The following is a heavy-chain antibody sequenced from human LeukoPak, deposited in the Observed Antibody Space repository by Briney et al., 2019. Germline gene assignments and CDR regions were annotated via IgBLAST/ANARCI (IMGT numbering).Heavy chain of an antibody. D-gene: IGHD2-15*01. V-gene: IGHV3-21*01. CDR1: GLTFSSYS. Sequence: AGGSLRLSCAASGLTFSSYSMTWVRQAPGKGLEWVSSISSSSSYIYYADSVKGRFTISRDNAKNSLYLQMNSLRAEDTAVYYCARVRGYCSGGSCYSATSGAFDVWGQGTMVTVSS. CDR3: ARVRGYCSGGSCYSATSGAFDV. CDR2: ISSSSSYI. J-gene: IGHJ3*01.